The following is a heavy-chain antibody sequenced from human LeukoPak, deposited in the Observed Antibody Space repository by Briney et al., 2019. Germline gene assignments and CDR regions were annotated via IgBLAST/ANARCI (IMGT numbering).Heavy chain of an antibody. J-gene: IGHJ3*02. CDR3: TRAKTFDFDI. D-gene: IGHD3-9*01. CDR2: IRNKANSYTT. Sequence: PGGSLRLSCAASGFTFSDHYMDWVRQAPGKGLEWLGRIRNKANSYTTEYAASVKGRFTISRDDSKNSLYLQMSSLKTEDTAVYYCTRAKTFDFDIWGQGTMVTVSS. V-gene: IGHV3-72*01. CDR1: GFTFSDHY.